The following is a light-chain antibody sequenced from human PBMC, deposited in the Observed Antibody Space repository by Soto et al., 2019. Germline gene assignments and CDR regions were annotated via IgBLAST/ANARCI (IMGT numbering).Light chain of an antibody. J-gene: IGLJ1*01. CDR1: SNDVGAYNY. CDR3: SSFASSSPPYV. Sequence: QSALTQPASVSGSPGQSITISCTGTSNDVGAYNYVSWYQQHPGKAPKLMIYDVTNRPSGVSTRFSGSKSGNTASLTISGLQAEDEAEYYCSSFASSSPPYVFGTGTKLTVL. CDR2: DVT. V-gene: IGLV2-14*03.